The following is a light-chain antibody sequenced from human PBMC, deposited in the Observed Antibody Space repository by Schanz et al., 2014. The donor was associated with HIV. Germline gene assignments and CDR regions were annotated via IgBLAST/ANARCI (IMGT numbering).Light chain of an antibody. CDR1: QYIRND. CDR3: LQNHIYPWT. CDR2: GAS. V-gene: IGKV1-6*01. Sequence: AIQMTQSPSSLSASVGDKVTITCRASQYIRNDLAWYQQQPGKAPNVLIFGASSLQSGVPSRFSGSGSGTDFTLTISSLQPDDFATYYCLQNHIYPWTLGQGTKVEVK. J-gene: IGKJ1*01.